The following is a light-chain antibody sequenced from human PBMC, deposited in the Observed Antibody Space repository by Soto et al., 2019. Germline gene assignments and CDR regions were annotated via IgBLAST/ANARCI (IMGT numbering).Light chain of an antibody. CDR3: QQYKNETWT. J-gene: IGKJ1*01. V-gene: IGKV1-5*03. Sequence: DIQMTQSPSTLSASVGDRVTITCRASHSISTCLAWYQQRPGKAPKVLIYKSSTLESGVPSRFSGSGSGTEFALTISSLQADYLATYYCQQYKNETWTFGQGTKVDI. CDR2: KSS. CDR1: HSISTC.